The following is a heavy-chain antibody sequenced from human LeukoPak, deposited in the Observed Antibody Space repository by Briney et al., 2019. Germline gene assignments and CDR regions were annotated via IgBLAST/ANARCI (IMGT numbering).Heavy chain of an antibody. V-gene: IGHV3-11*01. CDR2: ISSSGSTI. Sequence: PAGSLRLSCAASGFTFSDYYMSWIRQAPGKGLEWVSYISSSGSTIYYADSVKGRFTISRDNAKNSLYLQMNSLRAEDTAVYYCARDPSSSSFFDYWGQGTLVTVPS. CDR3: ARDPSSSSFFDY. D-gene: IGHD6-6*01. CDR1: GFTFSDYY. J-gene: IGHJ4*02.